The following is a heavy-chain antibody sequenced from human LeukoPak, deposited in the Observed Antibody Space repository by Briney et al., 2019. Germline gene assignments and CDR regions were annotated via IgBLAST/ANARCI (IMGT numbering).Heavy chain of an antibody. V-gene: IGHV3-21*03. Sequence: GGTLRLSCAASGFTFSSYSMNWVRQAPGKGLEWVSSISSSSSYIYYADSVKGRFTISRDNAKNSLYLQMNSLRAEDTAVYYCAYQGSWEHCFDYWGQGTLVTVSS. CDR2: ISSSSSYI. J-gene: IGHJ4*02. CDR3: AYQGSWEHCFDY. D-gene: IGHD1-26*01. CDR1: GFTFSSYS.